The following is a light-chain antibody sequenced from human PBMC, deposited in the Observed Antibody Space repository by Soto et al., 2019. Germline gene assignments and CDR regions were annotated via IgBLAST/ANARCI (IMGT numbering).Light chain of an antibody. CDR3: QQYSKWPIN. V-gene: IGKV3-15*01. Sequence: EMVMTQSPASLSVSPGEIATLSCRASQSLNSNYLAWYQQHPGQPPRLLIYGISTRATGIPARFSGSGSGTEFSLTISSLQSEDFAVYYCQQYSKWPINFGQGTRLEIK. J-gene: IGKJ5*01. CDR2: GIS. CDR1: QSLNSN.